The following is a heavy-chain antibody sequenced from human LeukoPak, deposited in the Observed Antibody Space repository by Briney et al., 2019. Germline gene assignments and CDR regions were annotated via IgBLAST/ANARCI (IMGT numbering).Heavy chain of an antibody. CDR2: IYPGDSDT. D-gene: IGHD5-18*01. CDR1: GYIFSDFR. CDR3: ARSWAMAQNLDS. V-gene: IGHV5-51*01. J-gene: IGHJ4*02. Sequence: GESLKISCKGSGYIFSDFRIFWVRQMPRQGLELKGIIYPGDSDTRYSPSFQSQVTITADKSISTDYLQWSSLKASDTAMYYCARSWAMAQNLDSWGQGTLVTVSS.